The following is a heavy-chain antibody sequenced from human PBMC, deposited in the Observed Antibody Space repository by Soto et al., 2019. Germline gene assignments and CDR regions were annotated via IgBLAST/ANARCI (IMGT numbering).Heavy chain of an antibody. Sequence: QVHLVQSGAEAKKPGASVKVSCKGSGYGFTTYGITWVRQAPGQGLEWMAWISAHNGNTNYAQKLQGRVTVTRDTSTSTAYMELRSLGSDDTAVYYCARGRYGDYWGQGALVTVSS. CDR1: GYGFTTYG. J-gene: IGHJ4*02. CDR3: ARGRYGDY. V-gene: IGHV1-18*01. CDR2: ISAHNGNT. D-gene: IGHD1-1*01.